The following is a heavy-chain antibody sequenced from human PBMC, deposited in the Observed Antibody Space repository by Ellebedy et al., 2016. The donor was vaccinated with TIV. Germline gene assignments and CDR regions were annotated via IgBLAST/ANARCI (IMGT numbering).Heavy chain of an antibody. CDR2: IRYDGSNK. J-gene: IGHJ4*02. V-gene: IGHV3-30*02. CDR1: GFTFSSYG. D-gene: IGHD3-10*01. CDR3: AKVRGYYFDY. Sequence: GGSLRLSCAASGFTFSSYGMHWVRQAPGKGLEWVALIRYDGSNKYYADSVKGRFTISRDNSKNTLYLQMNSLRAEDTAVYYCAKVRGYYFDYWGQGTLVTVSS.